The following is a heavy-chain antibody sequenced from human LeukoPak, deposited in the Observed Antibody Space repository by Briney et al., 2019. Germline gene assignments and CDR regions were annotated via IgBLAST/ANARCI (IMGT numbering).Heavy chain of an antibody. CDR1: GGSISSGGYY. D-gene: IGHD3-10*01. V-gene: IGHV4-31*03. Sequence: PSETLTLTCTVSGGSISSGGYYWSWIRQHPGKGLEWIGYIYYSGSTYYNPSLKSRVTISVDTSKNQFSLKLSSVTAADTAVYYCARDPRFTSGSSDAFDIWGQGTMVTVSS. CDR2: IYYSGST. J-gene: IGHJ3*02. CDR3: ARDPRFTSGSSDAFDI.